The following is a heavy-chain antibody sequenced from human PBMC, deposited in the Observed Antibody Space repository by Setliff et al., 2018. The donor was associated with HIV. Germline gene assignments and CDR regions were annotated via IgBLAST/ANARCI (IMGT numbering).Heavy chain of an antibody. Sequence: ASVKVSCKASGYTFRIYGIHWVRQAPGQALEWLGWINTKTGNPTYAQGLTGQFVFSLDTSISTAYLQISSLKAEDTAVYYCARDQRLFYFDSWGQGTLVTVSS. CDR1: GYTFRIYG. CDR2: INTKTGNP. CDR3: ARDQRLFYFDS. J-gene: IGHJ4*02. V-gene: IGHV7-4-1*02.